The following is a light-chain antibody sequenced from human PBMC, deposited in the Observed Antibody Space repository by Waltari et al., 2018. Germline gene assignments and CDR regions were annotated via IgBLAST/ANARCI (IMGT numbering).Light chain of an antibody. CDR3: QTWGTGIQV. CDR1: SGHSSYA. CDR2: LNSDGSH. V-gene: IGLV4-69*01. J-gene: IGLJ2*01. Sequence: QLVLTQSPSASASLGASVKLTCTLSSGHSSYAIAWHQQQPEKGPRYLMKLNSDGSHSKGDGIPDRFSGSSSGAERYLTISSLQSEDDADYYCQTWGTGIQVFGGVTKLTVL.